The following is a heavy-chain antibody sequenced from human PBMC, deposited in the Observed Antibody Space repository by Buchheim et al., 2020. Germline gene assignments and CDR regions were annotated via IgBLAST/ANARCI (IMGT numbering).Heavy chain of an antibody. CDR1: GGSISSSSYY. J-gene: IGHJ4*02. V-gene: IGHV4-39*01. D-gene: IGHD3-22*01. CDR3: ARHYSSYYDSSGYYFDY. Sequence: QLQLQESGPGLVKPSETLSLTCTVSGGSISSSSYYWGWIRQPPGKGLEWIGSIYYSGSTYYNPSLKSRVTISVDTSKNQFSLKLSSVTAADTAVYYCARHYSSYYDSSGYYFDYWGQGTL. CDR2: IYYSGST.